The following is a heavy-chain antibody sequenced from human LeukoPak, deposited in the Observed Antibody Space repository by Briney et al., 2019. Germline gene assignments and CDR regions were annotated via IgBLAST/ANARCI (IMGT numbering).Heavy chain of an antibody. J-gene: IGHJ3*02. D-gene: IGHD1-1*01. Sequence: GGSLRLSCAASGLTFSNYWMHWVRHAPGKGLVWVSRISRDGTDTSYADSVKGRFTISRDNAKNTVYLQMNSLRAEDTAVYYCGRVAYTLDAFDIWGQGALVTVAS. CDR1: GLTFSNYW. CDR2: ISRDGTDT. CDR3: GRVAYTLDAFDI. V-gene: IGHV3-74*01.